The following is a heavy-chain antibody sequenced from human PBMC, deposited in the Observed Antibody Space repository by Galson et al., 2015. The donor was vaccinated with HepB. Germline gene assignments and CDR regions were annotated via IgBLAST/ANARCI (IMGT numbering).Heavy chain of an antibody. CDR3: ARVRPVRDFLFDY. CDR1: GYTFTSYA. V-gene: IGHV1-3*01. D-gene: IGHD3-10*01. Sequence: SVKVSCKASGYTFTSYAMHWVRQAPGQRLEWMGWINAGNGNTKYSQKFQGRVTITRDTSASTAYMELSSLRSEDTAMYYCARVRPVRDFLFDYWGQGTLVTVSS. J-gene: IGHJ4*02. CDR2: INAGNGNT.